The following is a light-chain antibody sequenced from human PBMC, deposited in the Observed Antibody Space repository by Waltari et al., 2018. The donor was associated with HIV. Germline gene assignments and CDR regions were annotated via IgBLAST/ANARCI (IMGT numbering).Light chain of an antibody. CDR2: GKN. CDR1: SLRNYY. Sequence: SSDLSQDPAVSVALGQTVRITCQGDSLRNYYASWYQQKPGQAPILVIFGKNKRPSGILDRFSGSNAGNTASLTITGAQAEDEADYYCNSRDSSDNHVFGGGTKVTV. V-gene: IGLV3-19*01. J-gene: IGLJ3*02. CDR3: NSRDSSDNHV.